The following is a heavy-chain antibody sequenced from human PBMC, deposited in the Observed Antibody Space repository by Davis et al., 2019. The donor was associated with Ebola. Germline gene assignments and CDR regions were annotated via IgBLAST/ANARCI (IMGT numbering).Heavy chain of an antibody. CDR2: IIPIFGTA. CDR1: GGTFSSYA. D-gene: IGHD1-26*01. Sequence: SVKVSCKASGGTFSSYAISWVRQAPGQGLEWMGGIIPIFGTANYAQKFQGRVTITADESTSTAYMELSSLRSEDTAVYYCASTPYLRWELLGEVGFDYWGQGTLVTVSS. CDR3: ASTPYLRWELLGEVGFDY. J-gene: IGHJ4*02. V-gene: IGHV1-69*13.